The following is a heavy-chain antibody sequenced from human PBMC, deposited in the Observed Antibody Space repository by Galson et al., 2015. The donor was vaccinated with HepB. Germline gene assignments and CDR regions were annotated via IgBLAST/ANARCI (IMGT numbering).Heavy chain of an antibody. CDR3: ARANYYDSSGYPLRFWDI. D-gene: IGHD3-22*01. CDR2: IYYSGST. Sequence: TLSLTCTVSGGSISSGDYYWSWIRQPPGKGLEWIGYIYYSGSTYYNPSLKSRVTISVDTSKNQFSLKLSSVTAADTAVYYCARANYYDSSGYPLRFWDIWGQGTMVTVSS. CDR1: GGSISSGDYY. J-gene: IGHJ3*02. V-gene: IGHV4-30-4*01.